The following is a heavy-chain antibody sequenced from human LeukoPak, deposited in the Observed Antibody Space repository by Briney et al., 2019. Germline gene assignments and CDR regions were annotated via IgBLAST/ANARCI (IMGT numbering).Heavy chain of an antibody. V-gene: IGHV3-74*01. Sequence: GGSLRLSCAASGFTFNNYWMHWVRQAPGKGGGWGSRIYRDGSSTSYEDSVKGGFTVSRDNAKNTVYLQMHSLRAEDTAVYYCARITYYSDSSSYYHFDCWGQGTLVTVSS. CDR3: ARITYYSDSSSYYHFDC. J-gene: IGHJ4*02. CDR1: GFTFNNYW. CDR2: IYRDGSST. D-gene: IGHD3-22*01.